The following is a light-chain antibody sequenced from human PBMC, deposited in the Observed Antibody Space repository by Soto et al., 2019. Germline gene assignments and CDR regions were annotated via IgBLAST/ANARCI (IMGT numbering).Light chain of an antibody. CDR1: SSVVGGYNF. Sequence: SSLTQPTSVSGSPGPSVTLSCSGNSSVVGGYNFVTWHQQFPGKAPKLMIFDVTNRPSGVSHRFSGSKSGNTASLTISGLQAEDEADYYCSSYTSTRTYVFGSGTKVTVL. V-gene: IGLV2-14*03. CDR2: DVT. J-gene: IGLJ1*01. CDR3: SSYTSTRTYV.